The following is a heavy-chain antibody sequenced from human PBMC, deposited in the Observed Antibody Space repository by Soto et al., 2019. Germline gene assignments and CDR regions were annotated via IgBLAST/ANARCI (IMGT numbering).Heavy chain of an antibody. Sequence: PSQTLSLTCAISVDSVSSNSAAWNWIRQSPSRGLEWLGRTYYRSKWYNDYAVSVKSRITINPDTSKNQFSMQLNSVTPEDTAVYYCAREAALRGGRSYYYSMDVWGKGTTVTVSS. CDR1: VDSVSSNSAA. CDR2: TYYRSKWYN. CDR3: AREAALRGGRSYYYSMDV. D-gene: IGHD3-10*01. J-gene: IGHJ6*03. V-gene: IGHV6-1*01.